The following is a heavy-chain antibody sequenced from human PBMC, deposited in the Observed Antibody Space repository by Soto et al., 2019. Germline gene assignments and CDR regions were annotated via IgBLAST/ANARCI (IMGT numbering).Heavy chain of an antibody. CDR3: ASEGSHFITMVRGVIPV. Sequence: GASVKVSCKASGGTFSSYAISWVRQAPGQGLEWMGGIIPIFGTANYAQKLQGRVTITADESTSTAYMELSSLRSEDTAVYYCASEGSHFITMVRGVIPVWGQGTLVTVSS. V-gene: IGHV1-69*13. CDR1: GGTFSSYA. CDR2: IIPIFGTA. J-gene: IGHJ4*02. D-gene: IGHD3-10*01.